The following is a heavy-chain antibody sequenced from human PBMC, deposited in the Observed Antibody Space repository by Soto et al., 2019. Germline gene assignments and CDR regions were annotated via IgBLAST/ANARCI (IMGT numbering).Heavy chain of an antibody. CDR1: GFTFSNAW. V-gene: IGHV3-15*07. CDR3: TTLLDILTGYYAHDAFAI. CDR2: IKSKTDGGTT. J-gene: IGHJ3*02. Sequence: GGSLRLSCAASGFTFSNAWMNWVRQAPGKGLEWVGRIKSKTDGGTTDYAAPVKGRFTISRDDSKNTLYLQMNSLKTEDTAVYYCTTLLDILTGYYAHDAFAIWGQGTMVTVSS. D-gene: IGHD3-9*01.